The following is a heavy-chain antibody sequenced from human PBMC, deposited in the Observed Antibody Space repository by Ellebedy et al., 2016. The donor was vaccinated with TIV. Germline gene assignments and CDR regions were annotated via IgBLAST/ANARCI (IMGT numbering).Heavy chain of an antibody. D-gene: IGHD5-12*01. V-gene: IGHV4-59*01. CDR1: GGSISNYY. Sequence: MPSETLSLTCTVSGGSISNYYWTWIRQPPGKRLELFGYIYSSGSTFYNPSLKSRITMSVDTSKNQFSLRLPSVTAADTAVYYCARGGSGGYEDLDYWGPGTLVTVSS. CDR2: IYSSGST. CDR3: ARGGSGGYEDLDY. J-gene: IGHJ4*02.